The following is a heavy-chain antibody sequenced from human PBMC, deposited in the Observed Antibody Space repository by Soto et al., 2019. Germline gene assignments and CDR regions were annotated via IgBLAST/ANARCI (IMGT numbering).Heavy chain of an antibody. CDR2: ISGSGGST. Sequence: EVQLLESGGGLVQPGGSLRLSYAASGFTFSTYAMNWVRQAPGKGLEWVSAISGSGGSTYYADSVKGRFTISRDNSKNTLYLQMNSPRAEDTAVYYCAKGATSSWYGGHFDCWGQGTLVTVSS. CDR3: AKGATSSWYGGHFDC. V-gene: IGHV3-23*01. CDR1: GFTFSTYA. D-gene: IGHD6-13*01. J-gene: IGHJ4*02.